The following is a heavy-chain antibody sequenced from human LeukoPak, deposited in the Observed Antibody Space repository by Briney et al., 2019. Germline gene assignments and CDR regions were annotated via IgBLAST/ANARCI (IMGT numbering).Heavy chain of an antibody. CDR2: IYYSGST. CDR1: GGSISSSSYY. CDR3: ARVVPYSSSRKATSSMNWFDP. J-gene: IGHJ5*02. Sequence: SETLSLTCTVSGGSISSSSYYWGWIRQPPGKGLEWIGSIYYSGSTYYNPSLKSRVTISVDTSKNQFSLKLSSVTAADTAVYYCARVVPYSSSRKATSSMNWFDPRGQGTLVTVSS. D-gene: IGHD6-6*01. V-gene: IGHV4-39*07.